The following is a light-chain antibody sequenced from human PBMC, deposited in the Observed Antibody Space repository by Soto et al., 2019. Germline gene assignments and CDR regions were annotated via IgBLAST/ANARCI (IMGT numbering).Light chain of an antibody. J-gene: IGLJ2*01. CDR2: EVN. V-gene: IGLV2-8*01. CDR1: SSDIGGYNY. CDR3: SSYAGSNNYVV. Sequence: QSALTQPPSASGSPGQSVSISCTGTSSDIGGYNYVSWYQQYPGKAPKVIISEVNKRPSGVPDRFSGSKSGNTASLTVSGLQADDEAHYYCSSYAGSNNYVVFGGGTKLTVL.